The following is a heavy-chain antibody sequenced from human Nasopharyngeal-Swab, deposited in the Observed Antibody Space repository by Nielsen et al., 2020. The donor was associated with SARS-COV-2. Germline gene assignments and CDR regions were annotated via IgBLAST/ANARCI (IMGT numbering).Heavy chain of an antibody. D-gene: IGHD3-16*01. CDR1: GYTFISYG. Sequence: ASVKVSCKTSGYTFISYGINWVRQAPGQGFEWMGWISALNGNTNYAQKFQDRLTMTTHTSTTTAYMELRSLRSDDTAVYYCARERLGVVGGYWGQGTLVTVSS. J-gene: IGHJ4*02. CDR2: ISALNGNT. V-gene: IGHV1-18*01. CDR3: ARERLGVVGGY.